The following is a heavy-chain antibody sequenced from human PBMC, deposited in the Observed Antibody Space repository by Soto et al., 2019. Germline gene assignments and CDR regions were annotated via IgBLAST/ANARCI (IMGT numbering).Heavy chain of an antibody. CDR1: GFTFSNYA. D-gene: IGHD6-13*01. CDR3: ANMWDSSSYYCFDY. J-gene: IGHJ4*02. V-gene: IGHV3-23*01. CDR2: IGGSGDST. Sequence: EVQLLESGGGLVQPGGSLRLSCAASGFTFSNYAMSWVRQAPGKGLEWVSVIGGSGDSTYYADSVKGRFTISRDNSKNTVHLQMNSLRAEDTAVYYCANMWDSSSYYCFDYGGQGTLVTVSS.